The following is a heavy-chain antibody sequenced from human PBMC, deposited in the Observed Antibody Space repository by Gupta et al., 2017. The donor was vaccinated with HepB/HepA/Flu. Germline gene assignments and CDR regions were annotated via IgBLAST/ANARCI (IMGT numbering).Heavy chain of an antibody. Sequence: QVQLVESGGGVVQPGGSLRLSCEVSGFTFSGFGMHWVRQAPGKGLEWVARISNDGKRKSYGESVKGRVTISRDNFKNTVFLQMNSLRVEDTAVYYCAKDGRGFDETNGDFDYWGQGTLVTVSS. CDR3: AKDGRGFDETNGDFDY. CDR1: GFTFSGFG. J-gene: IGHJ4*02. V-gene: IGHV3-30*18. CDR2: ISNDGKRK. D-gene: IGHD2-8*01.